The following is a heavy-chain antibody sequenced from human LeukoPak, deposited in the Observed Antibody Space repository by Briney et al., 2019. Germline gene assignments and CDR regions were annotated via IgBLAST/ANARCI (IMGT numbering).Heavy chain of an antibody. V-gene: IGHV1-24*01. CDR3: AADTQKPVVPSTDH. Sequence: GASVKVSCKVSGYSLIDLSMYWVRQAPGKGLEWMGGFDPDDGETTYAQRFQGRVTITEDTSTDTAYMELTNLRSDDTAVYYCAADTQKPVVPSTDHWGQGTLVTVSS. CDR1: GYSLIDLS. CDR2: FDPDDGET. D-gene: IGHD4-23*01. J-gene: IGHJ4*02.